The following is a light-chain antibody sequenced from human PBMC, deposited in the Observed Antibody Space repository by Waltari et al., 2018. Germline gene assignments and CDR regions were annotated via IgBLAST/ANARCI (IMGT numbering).Light chain of an antibody. Sequence: DIQMTQSPSSLSAYVADTVTITCRASQTISTNLTWYQQKPGKAPKLLIYVASSLQSGVQSRFSGSGSGTDFILTIKSLQPEDFATYSCQQSYSMPYTFGQGTKLEMK. V-gene: IGKV1-39*01. CDR2: VAS. CDR1: QTISTN. CDR3: QQSYSMPYT. J-gene: IGKJ2*01.